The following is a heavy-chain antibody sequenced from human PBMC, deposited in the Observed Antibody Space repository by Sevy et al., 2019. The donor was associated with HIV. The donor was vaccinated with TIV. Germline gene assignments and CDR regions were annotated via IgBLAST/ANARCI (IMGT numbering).Heavy chain of an antibody. CDR1: GDSISGGYY. D-gene: IGHD4-17*01. Sequence: SETLSLTCTVSGDSISGGYYWGWIRQSPGKGLEWIGSIYHSGNTYYNPSLKSRVTISVDTSKNQFSLKLSSVTAADTAVYYCARDRGGDYVTPLDPWGQGTLVTDSS. V-gene: IGHV4-38-2*02. CDR3: ARDRGGDYVTPLDP. J-gene: IGHJ5*02. CDR2: IYHSGNT.